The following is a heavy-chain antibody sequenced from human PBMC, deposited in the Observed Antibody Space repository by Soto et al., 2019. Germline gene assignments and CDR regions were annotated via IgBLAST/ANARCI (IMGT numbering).Heavy chain of an antibody. D-gene: IGHD6-19*01. CDR1: GFTLSSYS. J-gene: IGHJ6*02. Sequence: WGSLRLSCEASGFTLSSYSMNWVRQAPGKGLEWISYISSSSSTIYYAEYVRGRFTASRDNAKNSLYLQMSSLRAEDTAVYYCVKDSLSPPRYSGGWYDGMDVRGQGTAVTVSS. V-gene: IGHV3-48*01. CDR3: VKDSLSPPRYSGGWYDGMDV. CDR2: ISSSSSTI.